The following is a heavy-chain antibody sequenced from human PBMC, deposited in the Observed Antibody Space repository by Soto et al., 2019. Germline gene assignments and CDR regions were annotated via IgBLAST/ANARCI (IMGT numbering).Heavy chain of an antibody. CDR1: GFTFNTYG. D-gene: IGHD1-1*01. Sequence: QVQLVESGGGVVQPGRSLRLSCAASGFTFNTYGFHWVRQAPGKGLEWVAVIWSDGNNKYYTDSVKGRFTISRDTSKNTLYLQMNSLRVDDTDVYYCARIQLDTIMALDYWGQGALVTVSS. CDR2: IWSDGNNK. J-gene: IGHJ4*02. CDR3: ARIQLDTIMALDY. V-gene: IGHV3-33*01.